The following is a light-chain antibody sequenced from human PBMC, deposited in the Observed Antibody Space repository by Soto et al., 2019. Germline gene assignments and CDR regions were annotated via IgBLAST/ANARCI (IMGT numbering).Light chain of an antibody. CDR2: GAS. V-gene: IGKV3-11*01. CDR1: QTVRSD. CDR3: QQCSNWPLT. Sequence: EMVVTQSPATVSVSTGERATLSCRASQTVRSDFAWYQQKPGQAPRLLIYGASIRATGIPARFSGSGSGTDFTLTVSNLESEDFAVYYCQQCSNWPLTFGGGTKVDIK. J-gene: IGKJ4*01.